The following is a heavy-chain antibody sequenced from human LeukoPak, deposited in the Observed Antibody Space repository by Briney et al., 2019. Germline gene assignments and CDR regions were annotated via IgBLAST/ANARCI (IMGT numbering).Heavy chain of an antibody. Sequence: GGSLRLSCAGSGFTFAMYDMYWVWQAPGKGLEWVAVVSPDGYDSRVGASVKGRFTISRDNSKNTLYLQLSSLRPEDTAVYYCAKKDRSGVGHGSFDYWGQGTLVTVSS. CDR3: AKKDRSGVGHGSFDY. J-gene: IGHJ4*02. D-gene: IGHD3-10*01. V-gene: IGHV3-30*18. CDR2: VSPDGYDS. CDR1: GFTFAMYD.